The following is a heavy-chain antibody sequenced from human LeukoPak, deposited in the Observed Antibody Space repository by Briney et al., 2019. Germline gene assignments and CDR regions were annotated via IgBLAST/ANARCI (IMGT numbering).Heavy chain of an antibody. J-gene: IGHJ4*02. D-gene: IGHD2-15*01. CDR2: ISGSGVST. Sequence: GGSLRLSCAAYGFTFSSHAMSWVRQAPGKGLEWVSSISGSGVSTYYAGSVKGRFTSSRYNSKNTLYLQKSSLRAEDTAVYYCARDLLGLLGPRFDYWGQGTLVTVFS. CDR1: GFTFSSHA. V-gene: IGHV3-23*01. CDR3: ARDLLGLLGPRFDY.